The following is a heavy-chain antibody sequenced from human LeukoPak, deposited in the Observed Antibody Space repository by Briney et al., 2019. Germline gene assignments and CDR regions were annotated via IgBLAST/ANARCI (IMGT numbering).Heavy chain of an antibody. CDR2: ISWNGGST. CDR3: ASSGLYDYVWGSYRPPFDY. V-gene: IGHV3-20*04. Sequence: GGSLRLSCAASGFTFDDYGMSWVRQAPGKGLEWVSGISWNGGSTGYADSVKGRFTISRDNAKNSLYLQMNSLRAEDTALYYCASSGLYDYVWGSYRPPFDYWGQGTLVTVSS. D-gene: IGHD3-16*02. J-gene: IGHJ4*02. CDR1: GFTFDDYG.